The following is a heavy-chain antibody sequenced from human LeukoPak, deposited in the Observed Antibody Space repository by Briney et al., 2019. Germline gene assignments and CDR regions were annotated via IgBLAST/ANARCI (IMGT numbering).Heavy chain of an antibody. Sequence: SETLSLTCSVSGGSFSSSSYYWAWIRQPPGKGLEWIARMFHSGSSYYNTSLKSRVTISIDTSKNNFSLRLSSVTAADTAVYYCVRHVVHYSNSLEVTWLDPWGQGTRVTVSS. CDR3: VRHVVHYSNSLEVTWLDP. CDR2: MFHSGSS. V-gene: IGHV4-39*01. CDR1: GGSFSSSSYY. J-gene: IGHJ5*02. D-gene: IGHD4-11*01.